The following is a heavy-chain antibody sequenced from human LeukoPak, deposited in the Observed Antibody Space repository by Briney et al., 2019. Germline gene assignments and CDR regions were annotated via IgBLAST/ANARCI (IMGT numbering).Heavy chain of an antibody. J-gene: IGHJ4*02. CDR2: IYTSGST. Sequence: SETLSLTCTVSGGSISSYYWSWIRQPPGKGLEWIGYIYTSGSTNYNPSLKSRVTISVDTSKNQFSLKLSSVTAADTAMYYCARGFYGSGSQFDYWGQGTLVTVSS. D-gene: IGHD3-10*01. CDR1: GGSISSYY. CDR3: ARGFYGSGSQFDY. V-gene: IGHV4-4*09.